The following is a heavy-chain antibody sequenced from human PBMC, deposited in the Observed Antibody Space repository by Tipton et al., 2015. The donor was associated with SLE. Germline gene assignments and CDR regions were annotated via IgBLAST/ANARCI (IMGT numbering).Heavy chain of an antibody. Sequence: TLSLTCTVSGGSINSFYWPWVRQPPGKGLEWIGYLYTSGTTKYNPSLQSRVTISVDTPKNQFSLKLNSVTAAYTAVYYCARVGLITPDPFDIWGEGTMVTVSS. V-gene: IGHV4-4*08. D-gene: IGHD5-24*01. CDR3: ARVGLITPDPFDI. CDR2: LYTSGTT. J-gene: IGHJ3*02. CDR1: GGSINSFY.